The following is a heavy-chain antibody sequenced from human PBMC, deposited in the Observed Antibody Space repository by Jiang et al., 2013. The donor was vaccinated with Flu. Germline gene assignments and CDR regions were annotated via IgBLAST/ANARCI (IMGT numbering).Heavy chain of an antibody. J-gene: IGHJ6*02. CDR1: GFTFSSYA. Sequence: SCAASGFTFSSYAMHWVRQAPGKGLEWVAVISYDGSNKYYADSVKGRFTISRDNSKNTLYLQMNSLRAEDTAVYYCARELPMVRGNYYYYGMDVWGQGTTVTVSS. D-gene: IGHD3-10*01. CDR3: ARELPMVRGNYYYYGMDV. CDR2: ISYDGSNK. V-gene: IGHV3-30-3*01.